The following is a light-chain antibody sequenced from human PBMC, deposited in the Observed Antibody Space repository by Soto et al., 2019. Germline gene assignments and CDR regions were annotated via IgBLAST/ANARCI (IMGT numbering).Light chain of an antibody. Sequence: EIGWKQSAATLSLSPGERGTLSCRASQSVSSYLAWYQQTPGQAHRLLIYDAYNRATGIPARFSGSGSGTDFPLPIRSLEPEDFAVYYCKQRSNWPIPLGQGTRLEI. CDR1: QSVSSY. CDR2: DAY. CDR3: KQRSNWPIP. J-gene: IGKJ5*01. V-gene: IGKV3-11*01.